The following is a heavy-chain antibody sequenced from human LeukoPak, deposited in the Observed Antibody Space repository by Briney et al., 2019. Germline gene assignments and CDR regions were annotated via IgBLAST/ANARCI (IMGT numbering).Heavy chain of an antibody. Sequence: ASVKVSCKASGYIFTGYYIHWVLQAPGQGLEWMGWINPNSGGTDYAQKFQGRVIMTRDTSITTAYMELNSPISDDTAVYYCARGLAIFGVVIPTFFDSWGQGTLVTVSS. V-gene: IGHV1-2*02. D-gene: IGHD3-3*01. CDR1: GYIFTGYY. CDR3: ARGLAIFGVVIPTFFDS. CDR2: INPNSGGT. J-gene: IGHJ4*02.